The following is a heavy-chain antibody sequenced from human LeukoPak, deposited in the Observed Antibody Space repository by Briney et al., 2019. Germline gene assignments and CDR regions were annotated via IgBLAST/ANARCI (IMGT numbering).Heavy chain of an antibody. CDR2: ISGTGGNT. V-gene: IGHV3-23*01. CDR3: ARGASRDGSGY. J-gene: IGHJ4*02. Sequence: GGSLRLSCAVSGFSFSNYAMSWVRQFPGKGLEWVSGISGTGGNTYYADSVKGRFTISRDNSKNTLYLQMNSLRAEDTAVYYCARGASRDGSGYWGQGTLVTVSS. CDR1: GFSFSNYA. D-gene: IGHD5-24*01.